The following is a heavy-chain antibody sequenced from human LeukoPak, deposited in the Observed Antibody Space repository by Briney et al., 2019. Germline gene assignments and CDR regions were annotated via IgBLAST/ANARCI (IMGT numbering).Heavy chain of an antibody. J-gene: IGHJ6*03. CDR1: GASITGYY. V-gene: IGHV4-4*07. CDR2: IYTSGST. Sequence: TASETLSLTCSVSGASITGYYWSWIRQPAGKGLEWIGRIYTSGSTDYNPSLRSRVTMSVDTSKKQFSLRLTSVTAADTAVYYCARGKSGYDWGGYYYYMDVWGKGTTVTVSS. CDR3: ARGKSGYDWGGYYYYMDV. D-gene: IGHD5-12*01.